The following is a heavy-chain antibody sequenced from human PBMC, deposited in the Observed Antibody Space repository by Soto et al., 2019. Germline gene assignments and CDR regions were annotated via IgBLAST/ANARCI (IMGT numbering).Heavy chain of an antibody. CDR1: GFTFSSYA. J-gene: IGHJ4*02. V-gene: IGHV3-30-3*01. CDR2: ISYDGSNK. CDR3: ASAEDGYNRPVDY. D-gene: IGHD5-12*01. Sequence: GGSLRLSCAASGFTFSSYAMHWVRQAPGKGLEWVAVISYDGSNKYYADSVKVRFTISRDNSKNTLYLQMNSLRAEDTAVYYCASAEDGYNRPVDYWGQGTLVTVSS.